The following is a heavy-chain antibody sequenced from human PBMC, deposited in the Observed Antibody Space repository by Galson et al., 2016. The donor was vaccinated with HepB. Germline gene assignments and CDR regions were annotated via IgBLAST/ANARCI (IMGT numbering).Heavy chain of an antibody. D-gene: IGHD4-17*01. CDR3: ARHGLRDYGDYDFDY. CDR2: IDPSDSYT. Sequence: QSGAEVKKPGESLRISCKGSGYSFTSYWISWVRQMPGKGLVWMGRIDPSDSYTNYSPSFHGHVTISADKSISTAYLQWSSLKASDTAMYYCARHGLRDYGDYDFDYWGQGTLVTVSS. V-gene: IGHV5-10-1*01. CDR1: GYSFTSYW. J-gene: IGHJ4*02.